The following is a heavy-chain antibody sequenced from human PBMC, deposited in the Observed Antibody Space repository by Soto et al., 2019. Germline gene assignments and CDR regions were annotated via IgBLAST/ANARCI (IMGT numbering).Heavy chain of an antibody. CDR1: GFTLQNYA. CDR3: AKGNSTGDIDWFEP. J-gene: IGHJ5*02. Sequence: ELSLSLSCTSSGFTLQNYAMAWVRQAPGKGLEWVSTLIGGHYGTAYSYSVKGRFTVSSDNSKNCLYLQMNSLGVEDTAMYFCAKGNSTGDIDWFEPWGQGGMVTVYS. V-gene: IGHV3-23*01. D-gene: IGHD3-10*01. CDR2: LIGGHYGT.